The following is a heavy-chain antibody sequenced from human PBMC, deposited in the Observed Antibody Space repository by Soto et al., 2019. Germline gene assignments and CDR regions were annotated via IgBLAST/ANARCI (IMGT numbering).Heavy chain of an antibody. J-gene: IGHJ3*02. CDR2: INHSGST. Sequence: ASETLSLTCAVYGGSFSGYYWSWIRQPPGKGLEWIGEINHSGSTNYNPSLKSRVTISVDTSKNQFSLELSSVTAADTAVYYSARFANYFDAFDIGGQGTMVTVSS. CDR1: GGSFSGYY. V-gene: IGHV4-34*01. D-gene: IGHD1-7*01. CDR3: ARFANYFDAFDI.